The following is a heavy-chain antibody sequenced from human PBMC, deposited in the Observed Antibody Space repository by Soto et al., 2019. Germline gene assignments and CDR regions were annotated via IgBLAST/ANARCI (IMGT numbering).Heavy chain of an antibody. CDR2: IKSKTDGGTT. J-gene: IGHJ4*02. V-gene: IGHV3-15*01. CDR3: TTLLYDVWSGFVFDY. D-gene: IGHD3-3*01. Sequence: PGGSLRLSCASSGFTFSNAWMSWVRQAPGKGLEWVGRIKSKTDGGTTDYAAPVKGRFTISRDDSKNTLYLQMNSLKTEDTAVYYCTTLLYDVWSGFVFDYWGQGTLVTVSS. CDR1: GFTFSNAW.